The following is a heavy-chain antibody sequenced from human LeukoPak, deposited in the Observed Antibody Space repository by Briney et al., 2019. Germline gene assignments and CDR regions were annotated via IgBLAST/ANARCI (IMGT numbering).Heavy chain of an antibody. CDR1: GYTFTSYD. J-gene: IGHJ6*03. D-gene: IGHD3-3*01. Sequence: ASVKVSCKASGYTFTSYDINWVRQATGQGLEWMGWMNPNSGNTGYAQKFQGRVTITRNTSISTAYMELSSLRSEDTAVYYCARAWSGYYNYYYYYMDVWGKGTTVTVSS. CDR3: ARAWSGYYNYYYYYMDV. CDR2: MNPNSGNT. V-gene: IGHV1-8*03.